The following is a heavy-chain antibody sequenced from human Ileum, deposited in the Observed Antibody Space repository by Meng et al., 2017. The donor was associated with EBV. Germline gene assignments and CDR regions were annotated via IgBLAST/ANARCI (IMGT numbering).Heavy chain of an antibody. J-gene: IGHJ4*02. D-gene: IGHD5/OR15-5a*01. CDR1: GFTFSTFW. V-gene: IGHV3-74*01. Sequence: EEQLGGPGGALVQPGGALRVACAASGFTFSTFWMHWVRQAPGKGLVWVSRISPDGSRTNYADSVKGRFTISRDNAKNMVYLQMSSLRAEDTAVYHCFLVSTVTQPDFWGPGTLVTVSS. CDR2: ISPDGSRT. CDR3: FLVSTVTQPDF.